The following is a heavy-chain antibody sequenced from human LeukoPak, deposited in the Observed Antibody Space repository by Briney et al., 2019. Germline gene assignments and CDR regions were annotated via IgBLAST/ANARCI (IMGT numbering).Heavy chain of an antibody. Sequence: RGSLRLSCAASGFMFSSYGMHWVRQAPGKGLEWVAVFSYDGSNQYYADSVKGRFTVSRDKSGNTLYLQMNSLRAEDTAVYYCARISGSYYSTVDCWGQGTLVTVSS. V-gene: IGHV3-33*05. J-gene: IGHJ4*02. CDR3: ARISGSYYSTVDC. CDR1: GFMFSSYG. CDR2: FSYDGSNQ. D-gene: IGHD3-10*01.